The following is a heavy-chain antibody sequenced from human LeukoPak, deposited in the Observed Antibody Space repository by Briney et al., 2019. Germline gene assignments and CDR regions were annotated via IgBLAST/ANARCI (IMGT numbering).Heavy chain of an antibody. J-gene: IGHJ4*02. V-gene: IGHV1-2*02. CDR1: GYTFTGYY. Sequence: ASVKVSCRASGYTFTGYYMHWVRQAPGQGLEWMGWINPNSGGTNYAQKFQGRVTMTRDTSISTAYMELSRLRSDDTAVYYCARSGSSWSLIIDYWGQGTLVTVYS. CDR3: ARSGSSWSLIIDY. CDR2: INPNSGGT. D-gene: IGHD6-13*01.